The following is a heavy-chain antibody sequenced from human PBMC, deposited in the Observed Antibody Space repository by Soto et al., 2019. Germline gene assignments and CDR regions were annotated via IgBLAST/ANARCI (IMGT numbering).Heavy chain of an antibody. J-gene: IGHJ4*02. D-gene: IGHD2-2*01. V-gene: IGHV1-69*02. Sequence: QVQLVQSGAEVKKPGSSVKVSCKASGGTFSSYTISWVRQAPGQGLEWMGRIIPILGIANYAQKFQGRVTIAAGDSSRTGCRESSRLSSVDIAVQYRAGGDCCSSSCYPAFHYWCEGALVTVS. CDR2: IIPILGIA. CDR1: GGTFSSYT. CDR3: AGGDCCSSSCYPAFHY.